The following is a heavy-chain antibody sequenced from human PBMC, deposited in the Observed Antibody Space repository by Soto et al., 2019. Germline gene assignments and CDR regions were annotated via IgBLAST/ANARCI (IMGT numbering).Heavy chain of an antibody. CDR2: ISAYNGNT. V-gene: IGHV1-18*01. CDR3: ARDSGTSGSSLYDY. D-gene: IGHD6-19*01. CDR1: GYTFTSYG. Sequence: GASVKFSCKASGYTFTSYGISWVRQAPGQGLEWMGWISAYNGNTNYAQKLQGRVTMTTDTSTSTAYMELRSLRSDDTAVYYCARDSGTSGSSLYDYWGQGTLVTVSS. J-gene: IGHJ4*02.